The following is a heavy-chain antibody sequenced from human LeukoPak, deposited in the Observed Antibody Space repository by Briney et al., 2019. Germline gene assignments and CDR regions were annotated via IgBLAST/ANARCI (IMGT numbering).Heavy chain of an antibody. CDR1: GYTFTNYW. CDR3: ARRPASVGGGFDP. D-gene: IGHD6-13*01. Sequence: GESLKISCKASGYTFTNYWIGWVRQMPGKGLEWIGTIYPGDSDTRYSPSFQGQVTISADKSISTAYLQRSSLRASDTAIYYCARRPASVGGGFDPWGQGTLVTVSS. V-gene: IGHV5-51*01. CDR2: IYPGDSDT. J-gene: IGHJ5*02.